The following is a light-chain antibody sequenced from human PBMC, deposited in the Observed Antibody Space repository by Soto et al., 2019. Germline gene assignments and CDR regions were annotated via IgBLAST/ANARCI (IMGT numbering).Light chain of an antibody. CDR1: SSDVGGYNY. CDR2: DVS. Sequence: QSVLTQPASVSGSPGQSITISCTGTSSDVGGYNYVSWYQQHPGKAPKLMIYDVSNRPSGVSNRFSGSKSGNTASLTISGLQAEDEVDYSGSPYTRRSPLEVFGTGTKLPVL. V-gene: IGLV2-14*01. J-gene: IGLJ1*01. CDR3: SPYTRRSPLEV.